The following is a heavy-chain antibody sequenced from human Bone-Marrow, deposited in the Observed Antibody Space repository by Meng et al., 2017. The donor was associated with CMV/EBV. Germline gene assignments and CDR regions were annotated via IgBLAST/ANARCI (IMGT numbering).Heavy chain of an antibody. J-gene: IGHJ4*02. CDR2: INPNSGGT. V-gene: IGHV1-2*02. Sequence: ASVKVFCKASGYTFTGYYMHWVRQAPGQGLEWMGWINPNSGGTNYAQKFQGRVTMTRDTSISTAYMELSRLRSDDTAVYYCARHPRTSYSSTRFDYWGQGTLVTVSS. CDR1: GYTFTGYY. D-gene: IGHD6-13*01. CDR3: ARHPRTSYSSTRFDY.